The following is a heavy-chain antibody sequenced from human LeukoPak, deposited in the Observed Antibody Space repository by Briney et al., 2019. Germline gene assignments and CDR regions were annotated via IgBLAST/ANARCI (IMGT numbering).Heavy chain of an antibody. D-gene: IGHD2-21*01. V-gene: IGHV3-21*01. Sequence: GGSLRLSCAASGFTFSTFAMIWVRQPPGKGLEWVSSISSRSTYIYYADSVKGRFTISRDNAKNSLYLQMNNLRAEDTAMFYCATSMAQDVDAFHIWGQGTMVTVSS. CDR3: ATSMAQDVDAFHI. CDR2: ISSRSTYI. J-gene: IGHJ3*02. CDR1: GFTFSTFA.